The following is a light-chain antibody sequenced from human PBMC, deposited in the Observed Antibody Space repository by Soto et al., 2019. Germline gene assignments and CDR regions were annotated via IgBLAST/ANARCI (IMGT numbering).Light chain of an antibody. CDR3: LSYTGSDTLGV. J-gene: IGLJ1*01. CDR1: GSDVGAYSY. Sequence: QSALTQPASVSGSPGQSITISCTGTGSDVGAYSYVSWYQHHPGKAPKLIIYEVFNRPSGVSDRFSGSKSGNTASLTISGLQAEDEADYYCLSYTGSDTLGVFGTGTKATV. CDR2: EVF. V-gene: IGLV2-14*01.